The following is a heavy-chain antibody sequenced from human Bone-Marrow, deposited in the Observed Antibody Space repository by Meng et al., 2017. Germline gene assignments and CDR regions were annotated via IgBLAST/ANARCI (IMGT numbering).Heavy chain of an antibody. J-gene: IGHJ6*02. CDR3: ARDSESYYDFWSGYSLLGYYYYGMDV. Sequence: ASVKVSCKASGYTFTSYAIHWVRQAPGPRLEWMGWITAGNGDTKYSQKFQGRVTITADKSTSTAYMELSSLRSEDTAVYYCARDSESYYDFWSGYSLLGYYYYGMDVWGQGTTVTVSS. V-gene: IGHV1-3*01. CDR1: GYTFTSYA. D-gene: IGHD3-3*01. CDR2: ITAGNGDT.